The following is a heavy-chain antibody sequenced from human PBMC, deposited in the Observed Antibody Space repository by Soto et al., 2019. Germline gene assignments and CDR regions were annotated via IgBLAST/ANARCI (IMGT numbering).Heavy chain of an antibody. CDR3: ARVEQYDFWSGYQSNWFDP. D-gene: IGHD3-3*01. J-gene: IGHJ5*02. CDR2: ISAYNGNT. CDR1: GYTFTSYG. V-gene: IGHV1-18*01. Sequence: ASVKVSCKASGYTFTSYGISCVRQAPGQGLEWMGWISAYNGNTNYAQKLQGRVTMTTDTSTSTAYMELRSLRSDDTAVYYCARVEQYDFWSGYQSNWFDPWGQGTLVTVSS.